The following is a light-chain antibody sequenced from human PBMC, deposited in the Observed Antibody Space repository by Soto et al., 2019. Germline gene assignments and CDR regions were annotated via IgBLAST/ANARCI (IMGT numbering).Light chain of an antibody. CDR2: EVS. V-gene: IGKV2-30*02. CDR1: QSLIHSDGNTY. Sequence: DVVMTQSPLSLPVTLGQPASISCRSSQSLIHSDGNTYLSWFQQRPGQTPRRLIYEVSDRDSGVPDSFSGSGSGTDFTLKISRVEAEDVGVYYFMQGTHWPWTFGQGTEVEIK. J-gene: IGKJ1*01. CDR3: MQGTHWPWT.